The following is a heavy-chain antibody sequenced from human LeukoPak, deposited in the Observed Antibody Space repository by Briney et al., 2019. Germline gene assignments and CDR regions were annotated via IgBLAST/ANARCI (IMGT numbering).Heavy chain of an antibody. J-gene: IGHJ4*02. CDR3: AKDKGAVPGINYFDY. V-gene: IGHV3-64*04. CDR2: ISSNGGST. CDR1: GFTFSSYA. D-gene: IGHD1-14*01. Sequence: GGSLRLSCSASGFTFSSYAMHWVRQAPGKGLEYVSAISSNGGSTYYADSVKGRFTISRDNAKNSLYLQMNSLRAEDTALYYCAKDKGAVPGINYFDYWGQGTLVTVSS.